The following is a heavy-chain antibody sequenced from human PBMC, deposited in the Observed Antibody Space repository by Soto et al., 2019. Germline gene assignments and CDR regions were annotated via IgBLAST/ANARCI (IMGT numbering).Heavy chain of an antibody. CDR3: AKGGAYCYGDCTRAH. Sequence: EVQLLQSGGGSVQPGGSLRLSCEGSGFPFSSYGMTWVRQAPGKGLEWVAGISGSGVDTKYADSVKGRFIIARDNSKNKMYLQMNNLRVEDMAVYGCAKGGAYCYGDCTRAHWGQGTVVTVSS. D-gene: IGHD2-21*02. J-gene: IGHJ4*02. CDR1: GFPFSSYG. V-gene: IGHV3-23*01. CDR2: ISGSGVDT.